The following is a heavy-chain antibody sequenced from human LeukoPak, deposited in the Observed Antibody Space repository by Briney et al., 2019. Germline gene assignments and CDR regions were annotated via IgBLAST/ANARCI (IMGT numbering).Heavy chain of an antibody. V-gene: IGHV4-39*01. CDR3: ARAPDIMYAFDI. CDR1: GGSITSNIYY. Sequence: RPSETLSLTCTVSGGSITSNIYYLGWIRQPPGKGLEWIGSLYYTGSTYYNPSLKSRVTISVDTSKNQVSLKLTSVTAADTAVYYCARAPDIMYAFDIWGQGTMVTVPS. D-gene: IGHD5/OR15-5a*01. CDR2: LYYTGST. J-gene: IGHJ3*02.